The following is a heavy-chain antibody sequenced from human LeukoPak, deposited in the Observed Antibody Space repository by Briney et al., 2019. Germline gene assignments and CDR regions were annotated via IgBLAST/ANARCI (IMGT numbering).Heavy chain of an antibody. D-gene: IGHD6-13*01. CDR1: GYTFTSYY. J-gene: IGHJ4*02. V-gene: IGHV1-2*02. CDR2: INPNSGGT. CDR3: ALSSSWYVNGLDY. Sequence: GASVKVSCKASGYTFTSYYMHWVRQAPGQGLEWMGWINPNSGGTNYAQKFQGRVTMTRDTSISTACMELSRLRSDDTAVYYCALSSSWYVNGLDYWGQGTLVTVS.